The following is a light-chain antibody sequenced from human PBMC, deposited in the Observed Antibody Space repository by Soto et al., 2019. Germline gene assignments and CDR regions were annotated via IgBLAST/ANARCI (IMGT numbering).Light chain of an antibody. CDR2: DAT. Sequence: DIQMTQSPSTLSASIGDSVTLTCRASQIIARWLAWYQQKPGKAPNLVIYDATKLQSGVPSRFSATASGAEFTLTISGLQAEDFATYYCLQYNTFPHSCGQGTRLEI. CDR1: QIIARW. CDR3: LQYNTFPHS. J-gene: IGKJ2*03. V-gene: IGKV1-5*01.